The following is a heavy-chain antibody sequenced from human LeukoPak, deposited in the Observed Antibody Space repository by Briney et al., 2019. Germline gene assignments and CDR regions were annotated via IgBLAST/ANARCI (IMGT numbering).Heavy chain of an antibody. D-gene: IGHD6-13*01. V-gene: IGHV3-7*01. Sequence: GGSLRLSCTTSGFTFSSFWISWLRQAPGKGLEWVANIRQDGKEKFYVDSVKGRFTISRDNAKKSLDLQMNSLRAEDTAVYYCARDVAGPSVHWGQGTLVTVAS. CDR2: IRQDGKEK. CDR3: ARDVAGPSVH. J-gene: IGHJ1*01. CDR1: GFTFSSFW.